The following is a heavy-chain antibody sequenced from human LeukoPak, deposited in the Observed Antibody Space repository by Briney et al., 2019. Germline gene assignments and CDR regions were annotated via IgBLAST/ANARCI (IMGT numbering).Heavy chain of an antibody. Sequence: SETLSLTCTVSGGSISSYYWNWIRQPAGKGLEWIGRISASGSTNYNPSLKSRVTISVDKSKNQFSLKVSSVTAADTAVYYCARLVGAGKDYYYYYMDVWGKGTTVTVSS. V-gene: IGHV4-4*07. D-gene: IGHD1-26*01. J-gene: IGHJ6*03. CDR1: GGSISSYY. CDR3: ARLVGAGKDYYYYYMDV. CDR2: ISASGST.